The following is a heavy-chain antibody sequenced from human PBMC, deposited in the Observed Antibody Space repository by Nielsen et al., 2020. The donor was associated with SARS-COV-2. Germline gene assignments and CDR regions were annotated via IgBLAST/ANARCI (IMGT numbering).Heavy chain of an antibody. D-gene: IGHD3-3*01. J-gene: IGHJ3*02. CDR1: GFTFNIYA. CDR2: TSASGAST. V-gene: IGHV3-23*01. CDR3: ARAASGSIFGVVDDAFDI. Sequence: GESLKISCAASGFTFNIYAMAWVRRAPGRGLEWVSGTSASGASTYYADSVKGRFTISRDNAKNSLYLQMNSLRAEDTAVYYCARAASGSIFGVVDDAFDIWGQGTMVTVSS.